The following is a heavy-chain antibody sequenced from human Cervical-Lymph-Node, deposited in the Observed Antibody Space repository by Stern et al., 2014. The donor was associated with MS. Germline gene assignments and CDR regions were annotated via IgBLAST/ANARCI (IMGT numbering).Heavy chain of an antibody. J-gene: IGHJ3*01. D-gene: IGHD4-17*01. V-gene: IGHV1-46*01. CDR3: ARDTIVRDYGEFRPDAFHH. Sequence: VQLVQSGAEVKKPGASVKVSCKASGYYFTSYYIPWVRQAPGQGLEWMGLISPSGGSVNYSQNFQGRVTMTSDTSTKTVYMELSSLRSEDTAVYFCARDTIVRDYGEFRPDAFHHWGQGTMVSVSS. CDR1: GYYFTSYY. CDR2: ISPSGGSV.